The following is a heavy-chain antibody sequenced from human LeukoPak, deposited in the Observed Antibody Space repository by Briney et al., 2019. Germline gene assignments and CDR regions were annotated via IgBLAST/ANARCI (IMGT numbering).Heavy chain of an antibody. CDR2: INTNTGNP. Sequence: ASVKVSCKASGYTFTSYAMNWVRQAPGQGLEWMGWINTNTGNPTYAQGFTGRFVFSLDTSVSTAYLQISSLKAEDTAVYYCARDTPPIVVVTAIDDAFDIWGQGTMVTVSS. J-gene: IGHJ3*02. V-gene: IGHV7-4-1*02. CDR3: ARDTPPIVVVTAIDDAFDI. D-gene: IGHD2-21*02. CDR1: GYTFTSYA.